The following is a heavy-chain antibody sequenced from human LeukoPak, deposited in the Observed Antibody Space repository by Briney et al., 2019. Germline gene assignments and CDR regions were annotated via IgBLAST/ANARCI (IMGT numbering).Heavy chain of an antibody. Sequence: SETQSLTCTVSGGSISSYSWNWIRQSPGRGLEWIGYVYYSGSTMYNPSLRSRVTISVDTSKNQFSLKLSSVTAADTAVYYCARLKARDAFDIWGQGTMVTVSS. CDR1: GGSISSYS. CDR3: ARLKARDAFDI. V-gene: IGHV4-59*08. J-gene: IGHJ3*02. CDR2: VYYSGST.